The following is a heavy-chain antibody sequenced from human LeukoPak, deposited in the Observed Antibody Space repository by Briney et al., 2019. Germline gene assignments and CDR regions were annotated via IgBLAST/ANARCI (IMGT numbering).Heavy chain of an antibody. CDR1: GFTFSSYS. CDR2: ISGSGGST. Sequence: GGSLRLSCAASGFTFSSYSMNWVRQAPGKGLEWVSAISGSGGSTYYADSVKGRFTISRDKSKNTLYLQMHSLRAEDTAVYYCAKRGITGTTRYFDYWGQGTLVTVSS. J-gene: IGHJ4*02. V-gene: IGHV3-23*01. CDR3: AKRGITGTTRYFDY. D-gene: IGHD1-14*01.